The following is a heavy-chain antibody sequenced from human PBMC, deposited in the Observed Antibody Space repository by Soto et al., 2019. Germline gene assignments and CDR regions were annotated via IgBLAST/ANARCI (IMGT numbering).Heavy chain of an antibody. J-gene: IGHJ6*02. CDR3: AREPAYYDILTGYYSYGMDV. CDR1: GGSVSSGSYY. V-gene: IGHV4-61*01. CDR2: IYYSGST. Sequence: SETLSLTCTVSGGSVSSGSYYWSWIRQPPGKGLEWIGYIYYSGSTNYNPSLKSRVTISVDTSKNQFSLKLSSVTAADTAVYYCAREPAYYDILTGYYSYGMDVWGQGTRVTVSS. D-gene: IGHD3-9*01.